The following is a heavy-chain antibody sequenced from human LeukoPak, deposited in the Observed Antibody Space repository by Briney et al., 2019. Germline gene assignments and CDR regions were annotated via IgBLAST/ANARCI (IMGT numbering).Heavy chain of an antibody. Sequence: PGGSLRLSCAASEFTFSTYLMTWVRQAPGKGLEWVANIKQDGSEKYYVDSVKGRFTISRDNAKNSLYLQMNSLRAEDTAVYYCARDLSGSYSTFDYWGQGTLVTVSS. D-gene: IGHD1-26*01. J-gene: IGHJ4*02. CDR1: EFTFSTYL. V-gene: IGHV3-7*01. CDR2: IKQDGSEK. CDR3: ARDLSGSYSTFDY.